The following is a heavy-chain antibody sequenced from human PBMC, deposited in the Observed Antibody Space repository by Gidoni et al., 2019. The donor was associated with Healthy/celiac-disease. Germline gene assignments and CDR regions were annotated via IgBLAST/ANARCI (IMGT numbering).Heavy chain of an antibody. D-gene: IGHD4-17*01. V-gene: IGHV1-2*04. J-gene: IGHJ4*02. CDR3: ARDYGGNSGFDY. CDR1: EYTFTGYY. CDR2: INPNSGGT. Sequence: QVQLVQSGAEVKKPGASVQVSCKASEYTFTGYYMHWVRQDPGQGLEWMGWINPNSGGTNYAQKFQGWVTMTRDTSISTAYMELSRLRSDDTAVYYCARDYGGNSGFDYWGQGTLVTVSS.